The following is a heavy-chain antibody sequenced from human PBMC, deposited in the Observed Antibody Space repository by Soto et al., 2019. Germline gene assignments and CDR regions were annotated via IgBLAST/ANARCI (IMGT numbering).Heavy chain of an antibody. CDR3: VCTSWGDFDS. CDR1: GFTFRSNW. J-gene: IGHJ4*02. CDR2: IGQDGSGK. D-gene: IGHD6-13*01. Sequence: GGSLRLSCTASGFTFRSNWMSWVRQAPGKGLEWVANIGQDGSGKYYVDSVKGRFTVSRDNAKNSLYLQMNSLTAEDTAVYYCVCTSWGDFDSWGQGTVVTVSS. V-gene: IGHV3-7*01.